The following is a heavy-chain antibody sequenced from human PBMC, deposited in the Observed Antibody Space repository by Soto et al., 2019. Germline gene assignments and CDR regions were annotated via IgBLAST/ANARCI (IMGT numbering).Heavy chain of an antibody. CDR3: ARASFFGVVVV. Sequence: SETLSLTCTVSGGSISSYYWSWIRQPPGKGLECIGYIYYSGSTNYNPSLKSRVTISVDTSKNQFSLKLSSVTAADTAVYYCARASFFGVVVVWGQGTTVTVSS. J-gene: IGHJ6*02. CDR2: IYYSGST. V-gene: IGHV4-59*01. CDR1: GGSISSYY. D-gene: IGHD3-3*01.